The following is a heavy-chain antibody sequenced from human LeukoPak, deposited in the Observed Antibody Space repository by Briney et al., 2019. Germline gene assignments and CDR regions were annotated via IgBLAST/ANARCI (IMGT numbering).Heavy chain of an antibody. CDR2: ISSSSSYI. J-gene: IGHJ4*02. CDR3: ARDRLVIVAKRSGFDY. Sequence: GGSLRLSCAASGFTFSSYSMNWVRQAPGKGLEWVSSISSSSSYIYYADSVKGRFTISRDNANNSLYLQMNSLRAEDTAVYYCARDRLVIVAKRSGFDYWGQGTLVTVSS. CDR1: GFTFSSYS. V-gene: IGHV3-21*01. D-gene: IGHD5-12*01.